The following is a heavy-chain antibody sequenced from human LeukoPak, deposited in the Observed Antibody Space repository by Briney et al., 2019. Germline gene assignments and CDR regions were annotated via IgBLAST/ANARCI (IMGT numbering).Heavy chain of an antibody. Sequence: PSETLSLTCAVPGYSISSGYYWGWIRQPPGKGLEWIGSIYHSGSTYYNPSLKSRVTISVDTSKNQFSLKLSSVTAADTAVYYCARQKLGLYAFDIWGQGTMVTVSS. CDR3: ARQKLGLYAFDI. D-gene: IGHD7-27*01. J-gene: IGHJ3*02. CDR2: IYHSGST. V-gene: IGHV4-38-2*01. CDR1: GYSISSGYY.